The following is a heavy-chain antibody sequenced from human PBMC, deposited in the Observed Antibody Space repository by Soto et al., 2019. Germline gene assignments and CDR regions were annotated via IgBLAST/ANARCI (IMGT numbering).Heavy chain of an antibody. CDR2: ISNSGST. CDR1: GGSTSSYY. V-gene: IGHV4-59*03. J-gene: IGHJ6*03. Sequence: SETLSLTCTVSGGSTSSYYWSWIRQPPGKGLEWIGYISNSGSTNYNPSLRSRVTISVDTSKNQFSLHLNSVTPEDTAVYYCAGTSSLQWYYMDVWDKGTTVTVSS. D-gene: IGHD1-7*01. CDR3: AGTSSLQWYYMDV.